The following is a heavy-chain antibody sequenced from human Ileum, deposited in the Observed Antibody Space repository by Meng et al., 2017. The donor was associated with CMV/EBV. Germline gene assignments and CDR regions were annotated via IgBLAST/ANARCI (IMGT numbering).Heavy chain of an antibody. Sequence: FTFSSYSMNWVRQAPGKGLEWVSSISSSSSYIYYADSVKGRFTISRDNAKNSLYLQMNSLRAEDTAVYYCARDLHTGDYYDSSGYYKNWGQGTLVTVSS. CDR1: FTFSSYS. D-gene: IGHD3-22*01. V-gene: IGHV3-21*01. CDR3: ARDLHTGDYYDSSGYYKN. CDR2: ISSSSSYI. J-gene: IGHJ4*02.